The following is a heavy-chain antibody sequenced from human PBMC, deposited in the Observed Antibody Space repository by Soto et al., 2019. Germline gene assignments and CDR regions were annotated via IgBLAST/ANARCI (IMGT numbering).Heavy chain of an antibody. D-gene: IGHD2-2*01. J-gene: IGHJ4*02. CDR1: GFTFSSYT. Sequence: EVQLLESGGGLVQPGGSLRLSCAASGFTFSSYTMSWVCQAPGKGLEWVSAISGGGANSYYADSVKGRFTISRDNSKNTLYLQMNSLRAEDTAAYYCAKDSVSAAIPYYFDYWGQGTLVTVSS. V-gene: IGHV3-23*01. CDR2: ISGGGANS. CDR3: AKDSVSAAIPYYFDY.